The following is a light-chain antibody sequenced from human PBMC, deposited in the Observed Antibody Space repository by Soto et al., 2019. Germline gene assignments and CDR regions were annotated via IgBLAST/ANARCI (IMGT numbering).Light chain of an antibody. CDR3: SSYTSGSTRVV. CDR2: DVS. V-gene: IGLV2-14*03. CDR1: GSDVGGYNY. Sequence: QSALTQPASVSGSPGQSITISCTGTGSDVGGYNYVSWYQQHPGKAPKVMIYDVSKRPSGISNRFSGSKSGNTASLTISGLQIEGEADYYCSSYTSGSTRVVFGGGTQLTVL. J-gene: IGLJ2*01.